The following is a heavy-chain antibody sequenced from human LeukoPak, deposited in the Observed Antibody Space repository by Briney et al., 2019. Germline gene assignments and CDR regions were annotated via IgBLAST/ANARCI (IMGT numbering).Heavy chain of an antibody. CDR2: IYYTGST. V-gene: IGHV4-59*04. J-gene: IGHJ4*02. CDR3: VKSGGYGLIDY. D-gene: IGHD6-19*01. CDR1: GGSISSYY. Sequence: SETLSLTCTVSGGSISSYYWSWIRQPPGKGLEWIGNIYYTGSTYYSASLQSRVTISIDMSKNQFSLRLSSVTAADTAMYYCVKSGGYGLIDYWGQGTLVTVSS.